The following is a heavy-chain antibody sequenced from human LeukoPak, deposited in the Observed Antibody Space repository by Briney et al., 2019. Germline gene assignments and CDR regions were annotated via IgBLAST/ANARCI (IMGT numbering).Heavy chain of an antibody. CDR3: AQTRELLGAFDI. V-gene: IGHV4-4*09. D-gene: IGHD1-26*01. CDR1: GGSISSYY. Sequence: SETLSLTCTVSGGSISSYYWSWIRQPPGKGLEWIGYIYTSGSTNYNPSLKSRVTISVDKSKNQFSLKLSSVTAADTAVYYCAQTRELLGAFDIWGQGTMVTVSS. J-gene: IGHJ3*02. CDR2: IYTSGST.